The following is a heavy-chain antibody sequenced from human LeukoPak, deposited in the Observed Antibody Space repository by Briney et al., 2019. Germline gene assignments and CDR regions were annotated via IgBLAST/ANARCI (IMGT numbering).Heavy chain of an antibody. CDR1: GFTFSNAW. Sequence: GGSLRLSCAASGFTFSNAWMSWVRQAPGKGLEWVGGIKSKTDGGTTDYAAPVKGRFTISRDDSKNTLYLQMNSLKTEDTAVYYCTVVVNDYWGQGTLVTVSS. J-gene: IGHJ4*02. CDR2: IKSKTDGGTT. V-gene: IGHV3-15*01. CDR3: TVVVNDY. D-gene: IGHD3-22*01.